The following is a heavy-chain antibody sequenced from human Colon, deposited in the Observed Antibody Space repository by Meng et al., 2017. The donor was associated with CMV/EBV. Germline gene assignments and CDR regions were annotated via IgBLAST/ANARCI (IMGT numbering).Heavy chain of an antibody. CDR3: ARGVDTAMVLDWFDP. CDR1: GYSFTSYW. CDR2: IYPGDSDT. V-gene: IGHV5-51*01. Sequence: SGYSFTSYWIGWVRQMPGKGLEWMGIIYPGDSDTRYSPSFQGQVTISADKSISTAYLQWSSLKASDTAMYYCARGVDTAMVLDWFDPWGQGTLVTVSS. J-gene: IGHJ5*02. D-gene: IGHD5-18*01.